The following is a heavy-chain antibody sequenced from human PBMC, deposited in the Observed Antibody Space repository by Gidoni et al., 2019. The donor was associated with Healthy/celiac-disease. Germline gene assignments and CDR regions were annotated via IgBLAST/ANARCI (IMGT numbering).Heavy chain of an antibody. J-gene: IGHJ2*01. CDR1: GYSFTSYW. CDR3: ARTFRAAAVRYFDL. V-gene: IGHV5-51*01. CDR2: IYPGDSDT. Sequence: EVQLVPPGAEVQKHGESLKISCKGSGYSFTSYWLGWVRPMPGKGLEWMGIIYPGDSDTRYSPSFQGQVTISADKSISTAYLQWSSLKASDTAMYYCARTFRAAAVRYFDLWGRGTLVTVSS. D-gene: IGHD6-13*01.